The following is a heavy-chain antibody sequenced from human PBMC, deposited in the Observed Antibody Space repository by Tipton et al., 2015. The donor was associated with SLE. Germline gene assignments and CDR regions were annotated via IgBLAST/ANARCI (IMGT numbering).Heavy chain of an antibody. J-gene: IGHJ3*02. CDR3: AREGHYYYDSSGYYLDAFDI. Sequence: TLSLTCTVSGGSISSGDYYWSWIRQPPGKGLEWIGYIYYSGSTYYNPSLKSRVTISVDTSKNQFSLKLSSVTAADTAVYYCAREGHYYYDSSGYYLDAFDIWGQGTMVTVSS. D-gene: IGHD3-22*01. CDR2: IYYSGST. V-gene: IGHV4-30-4*01. CDR1: GGSISSGDYY.